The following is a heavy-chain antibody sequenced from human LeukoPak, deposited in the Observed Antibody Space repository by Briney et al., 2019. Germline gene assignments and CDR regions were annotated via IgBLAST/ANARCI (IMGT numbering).Heavy chain of an antibody. Sequence: SETLSLTCTVSGGSFSSSSFYWGWIRQPPGKGLEWVGSIYHSGSTYCNPSLKGRVTISVDTSKIQFSLKLSSVTAADTAVYYCGNLFIPDYGSASSFDYWGQGTLVTVSS. V-gene: IGHV4-39*01. D-gene: IGHD3-10*01. CDR2: IYHSGST. J-gene: IGHJ4*02. CDR1: GGSFSSSSFY. CDR3: GNLFIPDYGSASSFDY.